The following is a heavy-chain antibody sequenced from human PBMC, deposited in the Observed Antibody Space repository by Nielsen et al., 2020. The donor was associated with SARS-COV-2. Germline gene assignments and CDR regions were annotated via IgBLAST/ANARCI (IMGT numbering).Heavy chain of an antibody. CDR3: ARGVTDITLTVVVMTGASYFFDY. Sequence: SETLSLTCSVSGDSISTYYWNWIRQTPGKGLEWIGYIYYVYRSVTTNYNPSLKSRVTISADTSKNQISLKLSSVTAADTAVYYCARGVTDITLTVVVMTGASYFFDYWGQGNLVTVSS. D-gene: IGHD3-22*01. CDR1: GDSISTYY. CDR2: IYYVYRSVTT. J-gene: IGHJ4*02. V-gene: IGHV4-59*12.